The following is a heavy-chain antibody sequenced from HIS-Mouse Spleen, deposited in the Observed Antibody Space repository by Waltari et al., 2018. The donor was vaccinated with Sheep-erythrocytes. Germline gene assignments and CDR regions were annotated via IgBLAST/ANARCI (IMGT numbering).Heavy chain of an antibody. CDR2: IYYSGST. V-gene: IGHV4-30-4*01. J-gene: IGHJ4*02. Sequence: QVQLQESGPGLVKPSQTLSLTCTVSGGSTRSGDYYWSWIRQPPGKGLEWIGYIYYSGSTYYNPSLKSRVTISVDTSKNQFSLKLSSVTAADTAVYYCARAPYYYDSSGYYYFDYWGQGTLVTVSS. CDR1: GGSTRSGDYY. CDR3: ARAPYYYDSSGYYYFDY. D-gene: IGHD3-22*01.